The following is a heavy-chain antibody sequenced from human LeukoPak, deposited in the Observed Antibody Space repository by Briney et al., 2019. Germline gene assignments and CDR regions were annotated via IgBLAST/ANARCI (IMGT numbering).Heavy chain of an antibody. Sequence: ASVKVSCKASGYTFTSYGISWVRQAPGQGLEWMGWISAYNGNTNYAQKLQGRVTMTTGTSTSTDYMELRSLRSDDTAVYYCARAVDIVATRGFWFDPWGQGTLVTVSS. CDR2: ISAYNGNT. J-gene: IGHJ5*02. CDR1: GYTFTSYG. V-gene: IGHV1-18*01. D-gene: IGHD5-12*01. CDR3: ARAVDIVATRGFWFDP.